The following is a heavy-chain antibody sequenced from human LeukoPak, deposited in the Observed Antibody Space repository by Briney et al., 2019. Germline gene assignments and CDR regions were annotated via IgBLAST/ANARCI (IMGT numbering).Heavy chain of an antibody. V-gene: IGHV4-34*01. CDR3: ASLMITFGGVT. CDR1: GGSFSGYY. J-gene: IGHJ5*02. CDR2: MNHSGST. Sequence: SETLSLTCAVYGGSFSGYYWTWIRQPPGKGLEWIGEMNHSGSTYYNPSLKSRVTISVDTSKNQFSLKLSSVTAADTAVYYCASLMITFGGVTWGQGTLVTVSS. D-gene: IGHD3-16*01.